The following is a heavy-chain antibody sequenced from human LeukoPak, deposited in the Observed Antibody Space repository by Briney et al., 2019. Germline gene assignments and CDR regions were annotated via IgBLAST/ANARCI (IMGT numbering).Heavy chain of an antibody. CDR3: AKCGARRIAAAGNVDY. Sequence: PGGSLRLSCAASGFPLSAYSMNWVRQAPGKGLEWVSSISSTSSLIFYADSVKGRFTISRDNAKNSLYLQMNSLRAEDTAVYYCAKCGARRIAAAGNVDYWGQGTLVTVSS. J-gene: IGHJ4*02. CDR2: ISSTSSLI. D-gene: IGHD6-13*01. V-gene: IGHV3-21*04. CDR1: GFPLSAYS.